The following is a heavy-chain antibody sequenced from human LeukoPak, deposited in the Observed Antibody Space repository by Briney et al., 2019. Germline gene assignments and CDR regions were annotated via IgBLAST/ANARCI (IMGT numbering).Heavy chain of an antibody. D-gene: IGHD2-21*02. CDR1: GYTFNTYG. J-gene: IGHJ5*02. CDR2: INTDNGNT. CDR3: ARKGCTGDCYRFDP. Sequence: ASVKVSGKASGYTFNTYGISWVRQAPGQRPEWMGWINTDNGNTKYAQKFQGRVTMTTDTSTSTAYMELSSLRSDDTAVYYCARKGCTGDCYRFDPWGQGTLVTVSS. V-gene: IGHV1-18*01.